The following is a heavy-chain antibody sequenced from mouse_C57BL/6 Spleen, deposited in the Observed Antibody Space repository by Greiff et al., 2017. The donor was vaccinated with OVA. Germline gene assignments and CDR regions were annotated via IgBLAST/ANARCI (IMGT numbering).Heavy chain of an antibody. CDR2: IRNKANGYTT. CDR1: GFTFTDYY. CDR3: ARYYYGSSFAY. J-gene: IGHJ3*01. Sequence: EVQVVESGGGLVQPGGSLSLSCAASGFTFTDYYMSWVRQPPGKALEWLGFIRNKANGYTTEYSASVKGRFTISRDNSQSILYLQMNALRAEDSATYYCARYYYGSSFAYWGQGTLVTVSA. V-gene: IGHV7-3*01. D-gene: IGHD1-1*01.